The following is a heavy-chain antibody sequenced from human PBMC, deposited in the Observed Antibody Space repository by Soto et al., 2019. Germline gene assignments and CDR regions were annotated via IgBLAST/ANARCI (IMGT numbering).Heavy chain of an antibody. Sequence: QVQLQESGPGLVKPSETLSLTCTVSGGSISSYYWSWIRQPPGKGLEWIGYIYYSGSTNYNPSLKSRVTLSVDTSKNQFSLKLSSVTAADTAVYYCARDRIVGAGARGGYYYYYGMDVWGQGTTVTVSS. CDR3: ARDRIVGAGARGGYYYYYGMDV. D-gene: IGHD1-26*01. J-gene: IGHJ6*02. CDR2: IYYSGST. CDR1: GGSISSYY. V-gene: IGHV4-59*01.